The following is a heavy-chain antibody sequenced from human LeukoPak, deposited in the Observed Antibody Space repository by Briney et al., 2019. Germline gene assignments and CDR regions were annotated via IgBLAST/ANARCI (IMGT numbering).Heavy chain of an antibody. CDR1: GGSISSGDYY. CDR3: ARSDSGGSCPPCDGFDP. CDR2: IYYSGST. Sequence: PSETLSLTCTVSGGSISSGDYYWSWIRQPPGKGLEWIGYIYYSGSTYYNPSLKSRVTISVDTSKNQFSLKLSSVTAADTAVYYCARSDSGGSCPPCDGFDPWGQGTLVTVSS. D-gene: IGHD2-15*01. J-gene: IGHJ5*02. V-gene: IGHV4-30-4*01.